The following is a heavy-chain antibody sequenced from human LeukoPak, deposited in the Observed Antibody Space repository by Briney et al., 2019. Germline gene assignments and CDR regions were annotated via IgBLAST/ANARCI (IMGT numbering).Heavy chain of an antibody. CDR3: ARRSLSSPFDY. V-gene: IGHV4-59*01. D-gene: IGHD6-6*01. J-gene: IGHJ4*02. CDR2: IYYSGST. Sequence: SETLSLTCTVSGGSISSYYWSWIRQPPGKGLEWIGYIYYSGSTNYNPSLNSRVTISVDTSKNQFSLKLSSVTAADTAVYYCARRSLSSPFDYWGQGTLVTVSS. CDR1: GGSISSYY.